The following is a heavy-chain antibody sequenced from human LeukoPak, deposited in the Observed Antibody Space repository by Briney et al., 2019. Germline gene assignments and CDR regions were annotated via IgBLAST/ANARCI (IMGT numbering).Heavy chain of an antibody. J-gene: IGHJ4*02. CDR1: GGSISSGPYS. Sequence: SETLSLTCAVSGGSISSGPYSWSWIRQPPGKGLEWIGYIYHSGSTYYNPSLKSRVTISVDRSKNQFSLKLTSLTAADTAVFYCARERGDRIAAAGTFDYWGQGTLVTVSS. V-gene: IGHV4-30-2*01. D-gene: IGHD6-13*01. CDR3: ARERGDRIAAAGTFDY. CDR2: IYHSGST.